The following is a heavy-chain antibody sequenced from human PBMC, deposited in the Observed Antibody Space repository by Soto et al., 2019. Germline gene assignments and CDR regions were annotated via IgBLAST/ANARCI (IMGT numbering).Heavy chain of an antibody. Sequence: EVQLLQSGGGLVQPGGSLRVSCAASGFTFSNYAMSWVRQAPGKGLEWVSTISGSGASTYYADSVRGRFPISRDNYKNTLYLKMNSLSAEDTALYYCAKDDLARLFNVGYFDLWGRGTLVSVSS. D-gene: IGHD3-3*01. J-gene: IGHJ2*01. CDR2: ISGSGAST. V-gene: IGHV3-23*01. CDR1: GFTFSNYA. CDR3: AKDDLARLFNVGYFDL.